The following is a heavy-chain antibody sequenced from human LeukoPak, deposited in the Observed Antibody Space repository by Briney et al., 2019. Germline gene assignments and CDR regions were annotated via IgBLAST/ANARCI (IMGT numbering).Heavy chain of an antibody. CDR1: GYTFTSYY. CDR2: INPSGGST. CDR3: ARASRIAAAIGWFDP. Sequence: ASVKVSCKASGYTFTSYYMHWVRQAPGQGLEWTGIINPSGGSTSYAQKFQGRVTMTRDMSTSTVYMELSSLRSEDTAVYYCARASRIAAAIGWFDPWGQGTLVTVSS. V-gene: IGHV1-46*01. J-gene: IGHJ5*02. D-gene: IGHD6-13*01.